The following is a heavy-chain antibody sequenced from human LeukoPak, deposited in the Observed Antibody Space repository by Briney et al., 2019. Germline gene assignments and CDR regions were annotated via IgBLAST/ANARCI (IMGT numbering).Heavy chain of an antibody. J-gene: IGHJ6*02. D-gene: IGHD2-2*03. CDR2: IKQDGSEK. CDR1: GFTFSSYW. Sequence: PGGSLRLSCAASGFTFSSYWMSWVRQAPGKGLEWVAHIKQDGSEKYYVDSVKGRFTISRDNAKNSLYLQMNSLRAEDTAVYYCARVDIVVVPVTYYYGMDVWGQGTTVTVSS. CDR3: ARVDIVVVPVTYYYGMDV. V-gene: IGHV3-7*01.